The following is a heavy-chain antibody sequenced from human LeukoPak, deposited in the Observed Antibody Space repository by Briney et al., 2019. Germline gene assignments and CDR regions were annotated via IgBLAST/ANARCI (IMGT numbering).Heavy chain of an antibody. CDR2: ISADGGGT. D-gene: IGHD3-22*01. Sequence: PGGSLRLSCAASGFTFDDYAMHWVRQAPGKGLEWVALISADGGGTYYADSVKGRFTISRHISKNTVYLQMNSLRAEDTAVYYCAREGYDGSGYPRLLDYWGQGTLVTVSS. CDR1: GFTFDDYA. J-gene: IGHJ4*02. V-gene: IGHV3-43*02. CDR3: AREGYDGSGYPRLLDY.